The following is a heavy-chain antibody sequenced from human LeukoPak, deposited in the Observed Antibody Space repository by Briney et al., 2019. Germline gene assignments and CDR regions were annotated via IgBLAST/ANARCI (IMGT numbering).Heavy chain of an antibody. CDR3: AAGNYYFDY. CDR1: GFTFSSYA. J-gene: IGHJ4*02. D-gene: IGHD1-1*01. Sequence: GGSLRLSCAASGFTFSSYAMSWVRQAPGKGLEWVSAISAGGGSTSYADSVKGRFTISRDNSKNTLSLQMHSLRAEATVVYYCAAGNYYFDYWGQGALVTASS. CDR2: ISAGGGST. V-gene: IGHV3-23*01.